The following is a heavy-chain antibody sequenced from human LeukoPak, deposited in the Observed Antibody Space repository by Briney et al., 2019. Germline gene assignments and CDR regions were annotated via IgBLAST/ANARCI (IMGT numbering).Heavy chain of an antibody. CDR3: VRDRRDSSSWYFGAFDI. CDR1: GGSISSYY. Sequence: SETLSLTCTVSGGSISSYYWSWIRQPPGKGLEWIGYIYYSGSTNYNPSLKSRVTISVDTSKNQFSLKLSSVTAADTAVYYCVRDRRDSSSWYFGAFDIWGQGTMVTVSS. V-gene: IGHV4-59*01. CDR2: IYYSGST. D-gene: IGHD6-13*01. J-gene: IGHJ3*02.